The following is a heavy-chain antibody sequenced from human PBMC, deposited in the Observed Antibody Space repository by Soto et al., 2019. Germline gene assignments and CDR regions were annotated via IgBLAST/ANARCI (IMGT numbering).Heavy chain of an antibody. CDR3: ARKTTMAGTIDY. Sequence: EASVKVSCKASGYTFTSYAMHWVRQSPGQGLEWMGWINASSGNTKYSQKFQGRVTMTTDTSTSTAYMELRSLRSDDTAVYYCARKTTMAGTIDYWGQGTLVTVSS. V-gene: IGHV1-3*01. J-gene: IGHJ4*02. CDR1: GYTFTSYA. CDR2: INASSGNT. D-gene: IGHD6-19*01.